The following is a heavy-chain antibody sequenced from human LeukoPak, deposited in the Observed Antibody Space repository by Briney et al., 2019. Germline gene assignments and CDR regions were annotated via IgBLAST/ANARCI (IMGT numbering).Heavy chain of an antibody. V-gene: IGHV3-23*01. CDR3: AKDLEGPAY. CDR1: GFTFSSYA. Sequence: GGSLRLSCAASGFTFSSYAMSWVRQAPGKGLEWVSPISSSGGGTYYADSVKGRFTISRDNSRNTLYLQMNSLRDEDTAVYYCAKDLEGPAYWGQGTLVTVSS. J-gene: IGHJ4*02. CDR2: ISSSGGGT.